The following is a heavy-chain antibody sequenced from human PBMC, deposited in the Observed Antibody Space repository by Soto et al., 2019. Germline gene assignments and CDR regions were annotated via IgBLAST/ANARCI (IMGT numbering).Heavy chain of an antibody. CDR2: IYSCGST. D-gene: IGHD3-22*01. J-gene: IGHJ4*02. Sequence: EVQLVESGGGLIQPGGSLRLSCAASGFTVSSNYMSWVRQAPGTGLEWVSVIYSCGSTYYADSVQGRFTISRDNSKNTLYVQMNSVRDEVTAVYYCARLVITMLVVVSTFNYWGQGTLVTVSS. V-gene: IGHV3-66*03. CDR3: ARLVITMLVVVSTFNY. CDR1: GFTVSSNY.